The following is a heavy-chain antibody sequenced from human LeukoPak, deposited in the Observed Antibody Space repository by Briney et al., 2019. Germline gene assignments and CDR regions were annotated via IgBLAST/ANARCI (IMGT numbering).Heavy chain of an antibody. Sequence: GGSLRLSCAASGFTFSSYGMHWVRQAPGKGLEWVAVIWYDGSNKYYADSVKGRFTISRDNSKNTLYLQMNSLRAEDTAVYYCARDRMGWFGELFPYYYYGMDVWGQGTTVTVSS. CDR1: GFTFSSYG. J-gene: IGHJ6*02. D-gene: IGHD3-10*01. V-gene: IGHV3-33*01. CDR2: IWYDGSNK. CDR3: ARDRMGWFGELFPYYYYGMDV.